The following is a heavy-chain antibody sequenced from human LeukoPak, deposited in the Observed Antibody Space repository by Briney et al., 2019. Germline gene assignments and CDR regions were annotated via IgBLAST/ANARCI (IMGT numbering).Heavy chain of an antibody. J-gene: IGHJ6*02. Sequence: GGSLRLSCAASGFTFSSYSMNWVRQAPGKGLEWVSYISSSSSTIYYADSVKGRFTISRDNAKNSLYLQMNSLRAEDTAVYYCARVSVLDYYYYGMDVWGQGTTVTVSS. CDR1: GFTFSSYS. V-gene: IGHV3-48*01. CDR3: ARVSVLDYYYYGMDV. CDR2: ISSSSSTI. D-gene: IGHD1-1*01.